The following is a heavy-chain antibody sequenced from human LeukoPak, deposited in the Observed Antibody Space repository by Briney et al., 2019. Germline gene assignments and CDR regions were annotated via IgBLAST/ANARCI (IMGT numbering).Heavy chain of an antibody. CDR1: GDSISSSAHY. Sequence: PSETLSLTCTVSGDSISSSAHYWGWIRQPPGKGLEWIVSMYYSGSTYYNPSLKSRVTISVDTSKNQFSLKLNSVTAADTAVYYCARAGGFTLVRGAVNNWFDPWGQGTLVTVSS. CDR2: MYYSGST. D-gene: IGHD3-10*01. J-gene: IGHJ5*02. CDR3: ARAGGFTLVRGAVNNWFDP. V-gene: IGHV4-39*07.